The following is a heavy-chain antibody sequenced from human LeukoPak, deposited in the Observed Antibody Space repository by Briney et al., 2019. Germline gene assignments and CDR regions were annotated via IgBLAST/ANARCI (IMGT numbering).Heavy chain of an antibody. J-gene: IGHJ4*02. CDR2: INHSGST. CDR1: GGSFSGYY. V-gene: IGHV4-34*01. Sequence: SETLSLTCAVYGGSFSGYYWSWIRQPPGKGREWIGEINHSGSTNYNPSLKSRVTISVDTSKNQFSLKLSSVTAAGTAVYYCARGNIAARPSGYWGQGTLVTVSS. D-gene: IGHD6-6*01. CDR3: ARGNIAARPSGY.